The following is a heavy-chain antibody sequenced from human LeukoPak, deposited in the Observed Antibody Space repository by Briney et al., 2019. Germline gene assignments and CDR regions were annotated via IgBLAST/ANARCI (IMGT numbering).Heavy chain of an antibody. V-gene: IGHV3-7*01. J-gene: IGHJ4*01. D-gene: IGHD2-21*02. Sequence: GGSLRLSCAASGFTFSSYWLSWVRQPPGKGLEWVANIQQDGSEKNYVDSVKGRFTISRDNAKNTLYLEMKSLRVEDTAVYYCARELPREVTLDYWGQGTLVTVSP. CDR2: IQQDGSEK. CDR3: ARELPREVTLDY. CDR1: GFTFSSYW.